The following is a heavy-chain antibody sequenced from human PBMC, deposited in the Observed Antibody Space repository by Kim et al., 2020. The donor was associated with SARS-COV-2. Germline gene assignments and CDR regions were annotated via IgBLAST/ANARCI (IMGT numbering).Heavy chain of an antibody. CDR3: ARATGYGKIDY. J-gene: IGHJ4*02. CDR2: INAANGNT. Sequence: ASVKVSCKTSGYTFSGYAIHWVRQAPGQRLEWMGWINAANGNTKHSQRIQDRVTITTDTSASAAYMELSSLRPEDTALYYCARATGYGKIDYWGQGTLVTVSA. D-gene: IGHD3-9*01. CDR1: GYTFSGYA. V-gene: IGHV1-3*01.